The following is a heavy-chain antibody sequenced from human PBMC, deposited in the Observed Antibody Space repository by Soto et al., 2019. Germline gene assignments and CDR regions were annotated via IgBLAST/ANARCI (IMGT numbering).Heavy chain of an antibody. J-gene: IGHJ5*02. CDR1: GGSFSAYY. D-gene: IGHD3-10*01. V-gene: IGHV4-34*01. Sequence: PSETLSLTCAVYGGSFSAYYWSWIRQPPGKGLEWIGEINHSGSTSYNPSLKSRVTVSIDTSKTQFSLRLSSATAADTAVYYCAAGDSARSGGWFDPWGQGTLVTVSS. CDR2: INHSGST. CDR3: AAGDSARSGGWFDP.